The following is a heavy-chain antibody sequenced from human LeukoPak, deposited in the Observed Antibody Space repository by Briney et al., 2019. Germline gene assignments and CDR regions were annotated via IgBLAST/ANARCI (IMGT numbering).Heavy chain of an antibody. Sequence: ASVKVSCKASGYTFTSNDINWVRQATGQGLEWMGGFDPEDGETIYAQKFQGRVTMTEDTSTDTAYMELSSLRSEDTAVYYCATGGIAAAGTSGSFGYWGQGTLVTVSS. V-gene: IGHV1-24*01. CDR1: GYTFTSND. CDR2: FDPEDGET. D-gene: IGHD6-13*01. J-gene: IGHJ4*02. CDR3: ATGGIAAAGTSGSFGY.